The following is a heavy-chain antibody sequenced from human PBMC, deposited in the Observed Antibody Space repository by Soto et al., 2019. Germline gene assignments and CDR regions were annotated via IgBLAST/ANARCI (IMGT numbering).Heavy chain of an antibody. V-gene: IGHV1-69*01. D-gene: IGHD1-1*01. Sequence: QVQLVQSGAEVKKPGSSVKVSCKASGGTFSSYAISWVRQAPGQGLEWMGGIIPIFGTANYAQKFQGRVTVTAEESTGTAYMELSSLRSEDTAVYYCARFFGGPGLQLRFDPWGQGTLVTVSS. CDR2: IIPIFGTA. CDR3: ARFFGGPGLQLRFDP. CDR1: GGTFSSYA. J-gene: IGHJ5*02.